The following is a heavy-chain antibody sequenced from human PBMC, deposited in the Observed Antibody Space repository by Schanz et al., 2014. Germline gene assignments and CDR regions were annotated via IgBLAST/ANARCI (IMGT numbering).Heavy chain of an antibody. CDR3: YGMDV. V-gene: IGHV4-34*02. CDR1: GVSFSFYY. CDR2: VHPSGTT. J-gene: IGHJ6*02. Sequence: QVHLQQWGAGLLQPSETLSLTCGVGGVSFSFYYWSWVRQPPGKGLEWIGEVHPSGTTNYNPSLSYRVTMSVDASKNQFSLKLTSVTAADTAVYYCYGMDVWGQGTTVTVSS.